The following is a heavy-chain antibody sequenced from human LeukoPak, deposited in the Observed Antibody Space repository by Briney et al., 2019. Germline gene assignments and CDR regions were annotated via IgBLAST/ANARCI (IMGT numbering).Heavy chain of an antibody. CDR2: ISSNGGST. Sequence: PGGSLRLSCAASGFTFSSYAMHWVRQAPGKGLEYVSAISSNGGSTYYANSVKGRFTISRDNSKNTLYLQMGSLRAEDMAVYYCARGGLYNWNVGSAFDIWGQGTMVTVSS. J-gene: IGHJ3*02. CDR1: GFTFSSYA. V-gene: IGHV3-64*01. CDR3: ARGGLYNWNVGSAFDI. D-gene: IGHD1-1*01.